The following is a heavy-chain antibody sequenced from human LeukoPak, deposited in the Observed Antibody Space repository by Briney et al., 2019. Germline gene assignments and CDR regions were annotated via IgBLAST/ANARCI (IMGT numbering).Heavy chain of an antibody. Sequence: GGSLRLSCAASGFTFSSYAMHWVRQAPGKGLEWVAVISYDGSNKYYADSVKGRFTISRDNSKNTLYLQMNSLRAEDTAVYYCARDFPPVYYYGSGSFVGGQGTLVTVSS. CDR3: ARDFPPVYYYGSGSFV. J-gene: IGHJ4*02. CDR2: ISYDGSNK. CDR1: GFTFSSYA. V-gene: IGHV3-30-3*01. D-gene: IGHD3-10*01.